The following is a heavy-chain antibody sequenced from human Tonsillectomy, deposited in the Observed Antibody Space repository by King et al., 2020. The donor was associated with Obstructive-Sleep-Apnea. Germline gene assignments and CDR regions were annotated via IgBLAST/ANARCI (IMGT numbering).Heavy chain of an antibody. D-gene: IGHD6-19*01. CDR2: IKHDGSDK. J-gene: IGHJ1*01. V-gene: IGHV3-7*03. CDR1: GFTFSSYW. CDR3: AREAESAWYDQQEYFRH. Sequence: VQLVESGGGLVQTGGSLRLSCAASGFTFSSYWMSWVRQAPGKGLEWVANIKHDGSDKYYVDSVKGRFTISRDNAKNTLYLQMNSLRAEDTAVYYCAREAESAWYDQQEYFRHWGQGTPVTVSS.